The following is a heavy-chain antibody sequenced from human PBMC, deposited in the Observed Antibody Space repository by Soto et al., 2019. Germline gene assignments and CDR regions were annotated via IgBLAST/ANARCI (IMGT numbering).Heavy chain of an antibody. J-gene: IGHJ6*02. CDR1: GFSFDTYG. Sequence: QVHLVESGGGVAQPGRSLRLSCVACGFSFDTYGIHWIRQAPGKGLQWVALISYEGSNTYYADSVRGRFTISRDNSKHTLYLQINALRPEDTGVYYCARVTPGNNLYYFSGLDVWGQGTSVTVSS. V-gene: IGHV3-30-3*01. CDR3: ARVTPGNNLYYFSGLDV. D-gene: IGHD1-1*01. CDR2: ISYEGSNT.